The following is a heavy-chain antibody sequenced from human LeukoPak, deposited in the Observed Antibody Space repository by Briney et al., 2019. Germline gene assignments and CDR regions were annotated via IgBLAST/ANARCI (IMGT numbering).Heavy chain of an antibody. CDR3: ARQSSGSYPYYFDY. V-gene: IGHV4-61*02. J-gene: IGHJ4*02. Sequence: SETLSLTCTVSGDSISSGDYYWSWIQQPAGKGLEWIGRISSSGSTNYNPSLKSRVTMSVDTSKNQFSLKLSSVTAADTAVYYCARQSSGSYPYYFDYWGQGTLVTVSS. CDR1: GDSISSGDYY. D-gene: IGHD1-26*01. CDR2: ISSSGST.